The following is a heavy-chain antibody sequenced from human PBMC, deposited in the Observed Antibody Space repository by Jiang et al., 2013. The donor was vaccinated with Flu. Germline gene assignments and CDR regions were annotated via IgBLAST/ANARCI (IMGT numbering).Heavy chain of an antibody. D-gene: IGHD3-16*02. CDR3: AKEDVWGSYLGPVMEY. J-gene: IGHJ4*02. V-gene: IGHV3-23*01. Sequence: YAMSWVRQAPGKGLEWVSAISGSGGSTYYADSVKGRFTISRDNSKNTLYLQMNSLRAEDTAVYYCAKEDVWGSYLGPVMEYWGQGTLVTVSS. CDR2: ISGSGGST. CDR1: YA.